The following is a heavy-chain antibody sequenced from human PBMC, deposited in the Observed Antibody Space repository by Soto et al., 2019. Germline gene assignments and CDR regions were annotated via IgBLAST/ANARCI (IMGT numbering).Heavy chain of an antibody. J-gene: IGHJ3*02. CDR3: ARDLGYYDFWSGYYIGAFDI. Sequence: GGSLRLSCAASGFTVSSNYMSWVRQAPGKGLEWVSVIYSGGSTYYADSVKGRFTISRDNSKNTLYLQMNSLRAEDTAVYYCARDLGYYDFWSGYYIGAFDIWGQGTMVTVSS. CDR2: IYSGGST. D-gene: IGHD3-3*01. V-gene: IGHV3-66*01. CDR1: GFTVSSNY.